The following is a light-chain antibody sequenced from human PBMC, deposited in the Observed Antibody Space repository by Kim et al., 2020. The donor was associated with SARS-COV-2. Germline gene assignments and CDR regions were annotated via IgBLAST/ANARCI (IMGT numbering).Light chain of an antibody. J-gene: IGKJ2*01. V-gene: IGKV1-5*03. CDR1: QSISSW. CDR2: KAS. CDR3: QQYNGYPLT. Sequence: DIQMTQSPATLSASVGDRVTITCRASQSISSWLAWYRQKPGKAPKLLIYKASSLESGVPSRFSGSGSGTEFTLTISRLQPDDFASYYCQQYNGYPLTFGQGTKLEI.